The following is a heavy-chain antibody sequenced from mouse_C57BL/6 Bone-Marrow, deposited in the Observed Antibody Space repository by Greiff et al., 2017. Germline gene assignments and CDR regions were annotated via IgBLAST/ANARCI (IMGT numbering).Heavy chain of an antibody. J-gene: IGHJ3*01. CDR2: INPSNGGT. CDR3: AGNDGSSYDWFAY. D-gene: IGHD1-1*01. Sequence: VQLQQPGTELVKPGASVKLSCKASGYTFTSYWMHWVKQRPGQGLEWIGNINPSNGGTNYNAKFKSKATLTVDESSSPAYMQLSSLTSEDSAVYYWAGNDGSSYDWFAYWGQGTLVTVAA. CDR1: GYTFTSYW. V-gene: IGHV1-53*01.